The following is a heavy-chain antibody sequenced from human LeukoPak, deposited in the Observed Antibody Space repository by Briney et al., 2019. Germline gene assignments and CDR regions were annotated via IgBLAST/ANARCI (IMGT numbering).Heavy chain of an antibody. CDR1: GYTFTDYD. CDR3: ARGDFGETNTAFDI. CDR2: INPNSANT. Sequence: GASVKVSCKTSGYTFTDYDIHWVRQAPGQGLEWMGWINPNSANTNYAQKLQGRVTFTRDTSLGIVYMELSGLTSEDAAVYFRARGDFGETNTAFDIWGQGTLVAVSS. V-gene: IGHV1-8*03. D-gene: IGHD4-17*01. J-gene: IGHJ3*02.